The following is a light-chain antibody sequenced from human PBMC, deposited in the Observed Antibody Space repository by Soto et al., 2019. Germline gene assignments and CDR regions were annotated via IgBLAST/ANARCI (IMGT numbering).Light chain of an antibody. J-gene: IGKJ2*01. CDR3: QHYDTSPLYT. Sequence: IVLTQSPGTLSLSPGERATLSCRASQSISSKYLAWYQQKPGQAPRLLIYGASTRATGIPDRFGGSGSGTDFTLTINRLEPEDFAVYYCQHYDTSPLYTFGQGTKVEIK. V-gene: IGKV3-20*01. CDR1: QSISSKY. CDR2: GAS.